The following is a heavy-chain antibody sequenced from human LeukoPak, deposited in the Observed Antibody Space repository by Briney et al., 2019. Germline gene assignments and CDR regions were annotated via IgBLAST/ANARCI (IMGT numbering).Heavy chain of an antibody. D-gene: IGHD2-21*02. J-gene: IGHJ4*02. CDR2: IIPILGIA. CDR3: ARDRVVTAISHPDY. CDR1: GGTFSSYA. V-gene: IGHV1-69*04. Sequence: GSSVKVSCKASGGTFSSYAISWVRQAPGQGLEWMGRIIPILGIANYAQKFQGRVTITADKSTSTAYMELSSLRSEDTAVYYCARDRVVTAISHPDYWGQGTLVTVSS.